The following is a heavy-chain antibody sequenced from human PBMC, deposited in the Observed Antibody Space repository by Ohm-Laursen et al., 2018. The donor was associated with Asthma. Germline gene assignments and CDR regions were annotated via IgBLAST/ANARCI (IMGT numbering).Heavy chain of an antibody. CDR1: GGSISSSSYY. Sequence: TLSLTCTVSGGSISSSSYYWGWIRQPPGKGLEWIGTIYYSGSTYYNSSLKSRVTISVATSKNQFSLKLSSVTAADTAVYYCARHAPFYGDYGAEYFQYWGQGTLVTVSS. CDR3: ARHAPFYGDYGAEYFQY. V-gene: IGHV4-39*01. D-gene: IGHD4-17*01. CDR2: IYYSGST. J-gene: IGHJ1*01.